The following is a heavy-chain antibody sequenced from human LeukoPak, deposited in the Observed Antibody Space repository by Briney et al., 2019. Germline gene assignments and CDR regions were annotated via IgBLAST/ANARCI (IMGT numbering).Heavy chain of an antibody. CDR3: ARTLRTNYYGSGIYGNWFDP. J-gene: IGHJ5*02. V-gene: IGHV4-39*01. D-gene: IGHD3-10*01. CDR1: GGSISSSSNY. CDR2: IYYSGST. Sequence: SETLSLTCTVSGGSISSSSNYWGWIRQPPGKGLEWIGSIYYSGSTYYNPPLKSRVTISVDTSKNQFSLKLSSVTAADTAVYYCARTLRTNYYGSGIYGNWFDPWGQGTLVTVSS.